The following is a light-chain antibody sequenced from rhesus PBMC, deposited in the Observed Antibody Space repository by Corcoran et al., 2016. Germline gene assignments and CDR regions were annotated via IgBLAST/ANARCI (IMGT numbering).Light chain of an antibody. J-gene: IGKJ2*01. CDR1: QGIRSF. CDR2: YAA. Sequence: DIQMTQSPSSLSASVGDRVTITCRASQGIRSFLAWYQQKPGKAPKPLIHYAANLESGVPSRFSGSGSGTDVTLTIRSLPPEEFATYYCQQYNSDPYSFGQGTKVEL. CDR3: QQYNSDPYS. V-gene: IGKV1-37*01.